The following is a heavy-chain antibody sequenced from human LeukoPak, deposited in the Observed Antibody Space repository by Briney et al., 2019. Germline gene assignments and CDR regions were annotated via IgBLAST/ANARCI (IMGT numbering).Heavy chain of an antibody. CDR2: ISISSTYI. CDR1: GFTFSSYS. D-gene: IGHD2-15*01. CDR3: ARDDCSGGSCYFDY. Sequence: MSGGSLRLSCAASGFTFSSYSMNWVRQAPGKGLEWVSSISISSTYIYYGDSVKGRFTISRDNAKNPLYLQMNSLRAEDTAVYYCARDDCSGGSCYFDYWGQGTLVTVSS. V-gene: IGHV3-21*01. J-gene: IGHJ4*02.